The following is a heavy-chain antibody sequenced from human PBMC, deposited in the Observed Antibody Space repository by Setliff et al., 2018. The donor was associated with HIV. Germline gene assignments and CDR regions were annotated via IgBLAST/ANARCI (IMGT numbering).Heavy chain of an antibody. Sequence: SETLSLTCTVSSGSISTHYWSWIRQPPGKGLEYLGYIYYSGDSNYSPSLKSRLSMSLDASTSQFSLRLNSLTAADTAMYYCARFARDPTDWGRGILVTVSS. CDR2: IYYSGDS. J-gene: IGHJ4*02. V-gene: IGHV4-59*08. CDR3: ARFARDPTD. CDR1: SGSISTHY.